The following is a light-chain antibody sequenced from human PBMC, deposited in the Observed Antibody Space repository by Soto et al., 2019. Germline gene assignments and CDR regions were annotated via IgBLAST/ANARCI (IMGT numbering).Light chain of an antibody. CDR2: DAS. Sequence: EIVLTQSAATLSLSPGERATLSCRASQSVTNHLAWYQQKPGQTPRLLIYDASNRAAGVPARFSGSGSGADFTLTISSLEPEDSAVYYCQQRYNWPPITFGQGTRLEIK. CDR3: QQRYNWPPIT. CDR1: QSVTNH. J-gene: IGKJ5*01. V-gene: IGKV3-11*01.